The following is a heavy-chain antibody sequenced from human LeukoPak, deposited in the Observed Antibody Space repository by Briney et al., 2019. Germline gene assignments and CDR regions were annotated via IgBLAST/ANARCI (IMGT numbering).Heavy chain of an antibody. CDR2: FDPEDGET. D-gene: IGHD2-21*02. CDR3: ARGGRRGRTANYYYYYYMDV. Sequence: ASVKVSCKVSGYTLTELSMHWVRQAPGKGLEWMGGFDPEDGETIYAQKFQGRVTMTEDTSTDTAYMELRSLRSDDTAVYYCARGGRRGRTANYYYYYYMDVWGKGTTVTVSS. CDR1: GYTLTELS. J-gene: IGHJ6*03. V-gene: IGHV1-24*01.